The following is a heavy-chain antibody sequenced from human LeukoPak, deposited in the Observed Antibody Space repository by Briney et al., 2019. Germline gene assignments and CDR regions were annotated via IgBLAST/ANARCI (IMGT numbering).Heavy chain of an antibody. D-gene: IGHD3/OR15-3a*01. CDR2: IYHSGST. V-gene: IGHV4-4*02. CDR1: GGSISSSNW. CDR3: ARDDLAQPLGIDP. Sequence: SGTLSLTCAVSGGSISSSNWWSWVRQPPGKGLEWIGEIYHSGSTNYNPSLKSRVTISVDKSKNQFSLKLSSVTAADTAVYYCARDDLAQPLGIDPWGQGTLVTVSS. J-gene: IGHJ5*02.